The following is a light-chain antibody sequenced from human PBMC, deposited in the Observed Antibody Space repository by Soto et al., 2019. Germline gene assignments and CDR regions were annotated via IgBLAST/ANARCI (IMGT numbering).Light chain of an antibody. CDR2: VAS. J-gene: IGKJ4*01. CDR1: QSVSSN. Sequence: EIVMTQSPATLSVSPGERATLSCRASQSVSSNLAWYQQKPGQTPHLLIYVASTRATGIPARFSGSGSGTEFTLTISSLQSEDFAVYYCQQYNVWPLTFGGGTKVEFK. V-gene: IGKV3-15*01. CDR3: QQYNVWPLT.